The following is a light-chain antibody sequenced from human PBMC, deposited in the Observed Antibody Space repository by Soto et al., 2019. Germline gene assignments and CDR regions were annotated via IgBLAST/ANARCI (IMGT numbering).Light chain of an antibody. V-gene: IGLV2-14*01. Sequence: QSGLTQPASVSGSPGQSITISCTGTSSDVGGYDSVSWYQQHPGKAPKLMICDVSNRPSGVSNRFSGSKSGNTASLTISGLQAEDEADYYCSSYTSSSTVVFGGGTKLTVL. CDR1: SSDVGGYDS. CDR2: DVS. CDR3: SSYTSSSTVV. J-gene: IGLJ2*01.